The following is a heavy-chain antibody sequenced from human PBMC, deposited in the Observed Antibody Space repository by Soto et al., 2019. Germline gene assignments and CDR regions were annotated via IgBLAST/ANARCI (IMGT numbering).Heavy chain of an antibody. CDR3: ARQRFYDNWFDP. D-gene: IGHD2-2*01. V-gene: IGHV4-39*01. J-gene: IGHJ5*02. CDR2: IYYTGNT. CDR1: GGSISNATHY. Sequence: PSETLSLTCTVSGGSISNATHYWGWIRQPPGKGLEWIGSIYYTGNTYCNPSLKSRVTISVDTSKNQFSLNLNSVTAADTAVYCCARQRFYDNWFDPWGQGTLVTVSS.